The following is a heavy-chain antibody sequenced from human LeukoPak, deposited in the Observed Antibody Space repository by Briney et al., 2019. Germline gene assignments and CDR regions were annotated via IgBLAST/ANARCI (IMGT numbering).Heavy chain of an antibody. Sequence: GASVKVSCKVSGNTLTELSMHWVRQTPEKGLEWMGGLNPEDGETIHAQKFQGRVTMTEDTSTDTAYMELSSLRSEDTAVYYCARGGVTRYGLPESAFDIWGQATMVTVSS. CDR3: ARGGVTRYGLPESAFDI. J-gene: IGHJ3*02. D-gene: IGHD2-21*02. CDR2: LNPEDGET. CDR1: GNTLTELS. V-gene: IGHV1-24*01.